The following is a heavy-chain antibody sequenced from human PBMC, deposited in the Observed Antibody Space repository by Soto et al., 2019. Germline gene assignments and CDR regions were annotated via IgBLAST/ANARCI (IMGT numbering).Heavy chain of an antibody. D-gene: IGHD5-12*01. CDR1: GGTFSSYT. CDR2: INPILGIA. V-gene: IGHV1-69*02. J-gene: IGHJ3*02. Sequence: QVQLVQSGAEVKKPASSVKVSCKASGGTFSSYTISWVRQAPGQGLEWMGRINPILGIANYAQKFQGRVTITADKATSPAYLELSSLGSEETAVYYCAATYPTDAFDIWGQGTMVAVSS. CDR3: AATYPTDAFDI.